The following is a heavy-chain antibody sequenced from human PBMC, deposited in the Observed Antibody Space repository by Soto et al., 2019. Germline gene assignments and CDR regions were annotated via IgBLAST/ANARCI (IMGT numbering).Heavy chain of an antibody. D-gene: IGHD2-15*01. CDR1: AFTFSRYS. CDR3: AKDGVVVAATLDY. CDR2: ISRDSGTI. V-gene: IGHV3-48*01. J-gene: IGHJ4*02. Sequence: PGGSLRLSCAASAFTFSRYSMNWVRQAPGKGLEWVSYISRDSGTIYYADSVKGRFTISRDNSKNTLYLQMNSLRAEDTAVYYCAKDGVVVAATLDYWGQGTLVTVSS.